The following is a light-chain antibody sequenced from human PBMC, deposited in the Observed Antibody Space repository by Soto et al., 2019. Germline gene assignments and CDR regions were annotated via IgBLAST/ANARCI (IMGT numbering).Light chain of an antibody. CDR3: QQHGSSPLT. J-gene: IGKJ4*01. CDR1: QSVSSSY. CDR2: GAS. Sequence: EIVLTQSPGTLSLSPGEIATLSCRASQSVSSSYLAWYQQKPGQAPRLLIYGASSRAAGIPDRFSGSGSGTDFTLTISRLEPEDFAVYYCQQHGSSPLTFGGGTKVEIK. V-gene: IGKV3-20*01.